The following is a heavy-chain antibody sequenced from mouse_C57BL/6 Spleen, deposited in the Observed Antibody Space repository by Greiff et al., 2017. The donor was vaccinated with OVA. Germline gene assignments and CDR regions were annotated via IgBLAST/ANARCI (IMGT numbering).Heavy chain of an antibody. CDR2: IYPGDGDT. J-gene: IGHJ3*01. CDR1: GYAFSSSW. Sequence: VKLQESGPELVKPGASVKISCKASGYAFSSSWMNWVKQRPGKGLEWIGRIYPGDGDTNYNGKFKGKATLTADKSSSTAYMQLSSLTSEDSAVYFCARSGNGFAYWGQGTLVTVSA. D-gene: IGHD1-3*01. V-gene: IGHV1-82*01. CDR3: ARSGNGFAY.